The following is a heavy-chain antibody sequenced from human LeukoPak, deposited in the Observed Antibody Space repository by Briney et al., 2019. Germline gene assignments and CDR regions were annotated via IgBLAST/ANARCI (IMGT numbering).Heavy chain of an antibody. D-gene: IGHD5-18*01. CDR2: ISSRSSYI. CDR1: GFTFSSYS. J-gene: IGHJ4*02. V-gene: IGHV3-21*01. CDR3: ARDPPLRGYTL. Sequence: GGSLRLSCAASGFTFSSYSMNWVRQAPGKGLEWVSSISSRSSYIYYADSVKGRFTISRDNAKNSLYLQMNSLRAEDTAVYCCARDPPLRGYTLGGQGTLVAVSS.